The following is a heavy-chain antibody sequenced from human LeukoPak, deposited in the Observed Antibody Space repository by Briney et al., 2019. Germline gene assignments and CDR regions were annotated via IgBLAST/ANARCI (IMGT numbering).Heavy chain of an antibody. J-gene: IGHJ4*02. Sequence: ASVKVSCKASGYTFTSYGICWVRQAPAQGLEWMGWISAYNGNTNYAQKLQGRVTMTTDTSTSTVYMELRSLRSDDTAVYYCARDREVFGISWTVKFDNWGQGTLVTVSS. CDR3: ARDREVFGISWTVKFDN. V-gene: IGHV1-18*01. CDR2: ISAYNGNT. D-gene: IGHD6-13*01. CDR1: GYTFTSYG.